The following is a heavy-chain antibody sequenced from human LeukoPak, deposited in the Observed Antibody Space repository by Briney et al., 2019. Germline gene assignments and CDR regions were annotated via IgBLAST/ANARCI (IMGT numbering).Heavy chain of an antibody. CDR1: GASTDRRVSTNSYY. CDR3: ATNSSGSALDY. J-gene: IGHJ4*02. D-gene: IGHD3-22*01. V-gene: IGHV4-61*05. Sequence: PSETLSLTCTVSGASTDRRVSTNSYYWSWIRQFPGKGLEWIGNIYNIGSVTYKPSLGSRVTMSIDMSKKQLSLRLTSVTAADTADYFCATNSSGSALDYWGQGILVTVSS. CDR2: IYNIGSV.